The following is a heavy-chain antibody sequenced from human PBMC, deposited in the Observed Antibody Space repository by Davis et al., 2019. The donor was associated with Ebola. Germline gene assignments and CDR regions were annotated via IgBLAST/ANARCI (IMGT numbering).Heavy chain of an antibody. D-gene: IGHD3-3*01. CDR1: GGSISSYY. CDR3: ARVGYDFWSGYYGGNWFDP. Sequence: SETLSLTCTVSGGSISSYYWSWIRQPPGKGLVWIGYIYYSGSTNYNPSLKSRVTISVDTSKNQFSLKLSSVTAADTAVYYCARVGYDFWSGYYGGNWFDPWGQGTLVTVSS. V-gene: IGHV4-59*01. J-gene: IGHJ5*02. CDR2: IYYSGST.